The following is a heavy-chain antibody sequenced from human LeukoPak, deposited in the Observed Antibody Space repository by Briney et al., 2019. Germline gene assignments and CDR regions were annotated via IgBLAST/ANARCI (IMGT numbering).Heavy chain of an antibody. V-gene: IGHV3-48*03. D-gene: IGHD3-9*01. Sequence: GGSLRLSCAASEFTFGSYEMNWIRQAPGKGLEWVSYISSSGSTIYYADSVKGRFTISRDNAKNSLYLQMNNLRVEDTAVYYCARAPTKFRRDWFDPWGQGTLVTVSS. CDR3: ARAPTKFRRDWFDP. J-gene: IGHJ5*02. CDR2: ISSSGSTI. CDR1: EFTFGSYE.